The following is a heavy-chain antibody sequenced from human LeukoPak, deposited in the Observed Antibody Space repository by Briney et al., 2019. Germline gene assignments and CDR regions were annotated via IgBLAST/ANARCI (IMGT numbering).Heavy chain of an antibody. J-gene: IGHJ4*02. D-gene: IGHD3-22*01. V-gene: IGHV3-74*01. CDR1: GFTLSNYW. CDR3: AREVDYDSSGYYTPDFDY. Sequence: GGSLRLSCAVSGFTLSNYWMHWVRQAPGKGLVWVSRMNSDGRATTYADSVKGRFTISRDNAKNSLYLQMNSLRDEDTAVYYCAREVDYDSSGYYTPDFDYWGQGTLVTVSS. CDR2: MNSDGRAT.